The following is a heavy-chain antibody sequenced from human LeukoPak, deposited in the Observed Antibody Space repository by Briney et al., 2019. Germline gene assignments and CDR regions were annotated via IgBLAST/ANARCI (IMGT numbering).Heavy chain of an antibody. CDR3: ARRSTVTGFDY. CDR2: IYYSGST. Sequence: SSETLSLTCTVSGGSISSYYWSWIRQPPGKGLEWIGYIYYSGSTNYNPSLKSRVTISVDTSKNQFSLKLSSVTAADTAVYYCARRSTVTGFDYWGQGTLVTVSS. V-gene: IGHV4-59*01. D-gene: IGHD4-17*01. CDR1: GGSISSYY. J-gene: IGHJ4*02.